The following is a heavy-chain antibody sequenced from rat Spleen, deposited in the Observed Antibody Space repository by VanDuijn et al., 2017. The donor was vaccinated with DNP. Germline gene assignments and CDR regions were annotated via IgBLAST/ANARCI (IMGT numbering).Heavy chain of an antibody. J-gene: IGHJ2*01. V-gene: IGHV2-1*01. Sequence: QVQLKESGPGLVQPSQTLSLTCTVSGFSLTSNGVHWVRQPPGKGLEWIGVIWSGGGTDYNSALKSRLTIRRDTSRNQVFLKRDSLQTYDTGTYYCTRDGSTCYAAYWGQVVMFTVSS. CDR3: TRDGSTCYAAY. CDR1: GFSLTSNG. CDR2: IWSGGGT. D-gene: IGHD1-7*01.